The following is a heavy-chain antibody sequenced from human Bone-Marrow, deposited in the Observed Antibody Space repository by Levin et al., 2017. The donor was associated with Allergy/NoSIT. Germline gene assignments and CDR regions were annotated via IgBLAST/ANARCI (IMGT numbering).Heavy chain of an antibody. CDR1: GDSISGSSNY. CDR3: ARQPASSSRIS. Sequence: RASETLSLTCTVSGDSISGSSNYWAWIRQPPGKGLEWIGSIYYSGSAYYNPSLKSRVTISVDTSKNQFSLTLSSVTAADTSMYYCARQPASSSRISWGQGTLVTVSS. V-gene: IGHV4-39*01. J-gene: IGHJ5*02. CDR2: IYYSGSA. D-gene: IGHD6-13*01.